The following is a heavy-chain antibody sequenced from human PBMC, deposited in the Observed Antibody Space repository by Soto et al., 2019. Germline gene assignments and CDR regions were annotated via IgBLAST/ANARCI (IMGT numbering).Heavy chain of an antibody. V-gene: IGHV4-34*01. J-gene: IGHJ4*02. CDR2: INHSGST. CDR3: ARLVTPVDY. Sequence: SETLSLTCAVYGGSFSGYYWSWIRQPPGKGLEWIGEINHSGSTNYNPSLKSRVTISVDTSKNQFSLKLSSVTAADTAVYYCARLVTPVDYRGQGTLVTVSS. CDR1: GGSFSGYY. D-gene: IGHD2-21*02.